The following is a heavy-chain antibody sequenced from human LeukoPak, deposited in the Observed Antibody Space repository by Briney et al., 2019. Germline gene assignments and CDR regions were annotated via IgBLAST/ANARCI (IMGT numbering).Heavy chain of an antibody. Sequence: GGSLRLSCAASGFTFSSYAMSWVRQAPGKGLEWVSAISGSSGSTYYADSVKGRFTISRDNSKNTLYLQMNSLRAEDTAVYYCAKDELNYYGMDVWGQGTTVTVSS. J-gene: IGHJ6*02. V-gene: IGHV3-23*01. D-gene: IGHD3-10*01. CDR1: GFTFSSYA. CDR3: AKDELNYYGMDV. CDR2: ISGSSGST.